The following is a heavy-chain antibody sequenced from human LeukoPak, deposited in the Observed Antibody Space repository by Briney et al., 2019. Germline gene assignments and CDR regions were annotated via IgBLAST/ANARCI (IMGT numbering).Heavy chain of an antibody. CDR3: ARAESGGYFDWLLLVDFDY. J-gene: IGHJ4*02. CDR1: GFTFSSYS. CDR2: ISSSSSYI. V-gene: IGHV3-21*01. D-gene: IGHD3-9*01. Sequence: GGSLRLSCAASGFTFSSYSMNWVRQAPAKALELVSSISSSSSYIYYADSVKGRFTISRDNAKNSLYLQMNSLRAEDTAVYYCARAESGGYFDWLLLVDFDYWGQGTLVTVSS.